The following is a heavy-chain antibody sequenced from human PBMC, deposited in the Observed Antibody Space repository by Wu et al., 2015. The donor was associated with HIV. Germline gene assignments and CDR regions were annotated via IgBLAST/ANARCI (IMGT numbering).Heavy chain of an antibody. CDR2: MNPKSGSA. CDR1: GYTFTSFN. V-gene: IGHV1-8*02. D-gene: IGHD1-1*01. Sequence: QVQLVQSETVVQKPGTSVRVSCRVSGYTFTSFNINWIRHVPGRGLEWMGWMNPKSGSAAFGLNFQGRVSMTRNSSLSIAYMELSGVTSDDSAIYYCARVGVLLTSAGLLEYFQHWGQGTRVAVSS. J-gene: IGHJ1*01. CDR3: ARVGVLLTSAGLLEYFQH.